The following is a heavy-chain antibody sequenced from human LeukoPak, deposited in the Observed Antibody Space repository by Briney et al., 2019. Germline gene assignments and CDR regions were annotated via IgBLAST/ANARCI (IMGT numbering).Heavy chain of an antibody. CDR2: ITRSSNTI. Sequence: GGSLRLSCAAFGFTFSTYSMNWVRQAPGKGLEWISYITRSSNTIHYADSVKGRFTVSRDNAKNSLYLQMNSLRAEGTAVYYCARDSDELRFLEWLSSAFDYWGQGTLVTVSS. V-gene: IGHV3-48*04. J-gene: IGHJ4*02. D-gene: IGHD3-3*01. CDR1: GFTFSTYS. CDR3: ARDSDELRFLEWLSSAFDY.